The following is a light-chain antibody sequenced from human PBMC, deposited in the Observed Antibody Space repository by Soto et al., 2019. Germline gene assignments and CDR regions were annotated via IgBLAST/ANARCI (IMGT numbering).Light chain of an antibody. Sequence: EIVLTQSPATLSLSPGEIATLSCRASQSVSSYLAWYQQKPGQAPRLLIYDASNRATGIPARFSGSGSGTDFTLTISSLEPEDFAVYYCQQRSNWPPMYTFGQGTKVDIK. J-gene: IGKJ2*01. V-gene: IGKV3-11*01. CDR1: QSVSSY. CDR2: DAS. CDR3: QQRSNWPPMYT.